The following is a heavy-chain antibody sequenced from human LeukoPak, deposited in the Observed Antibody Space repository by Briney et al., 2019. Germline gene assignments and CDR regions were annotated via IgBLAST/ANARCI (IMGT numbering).Heavy chain of an antibody. V-gene: IGHV1-18*01. CDR3: ARTTYCGGDCYYHAPYYSDY. Sequence: ASVKVSCKASGYTFTSYGISWVRQAPGQGLEWMGWISAYNGNTNYAQKLQGRVTMTTDTSTSTAYMELRSLRPDDTAVYYCARTTYCGGDCYYHAPYYSDYWGQGTLVTVSS. J-gene: IGHJ4*02. CDR2: ISAYNGNT. CDR1: GYTFTSYG. D-gene: IGHD2-21*02.